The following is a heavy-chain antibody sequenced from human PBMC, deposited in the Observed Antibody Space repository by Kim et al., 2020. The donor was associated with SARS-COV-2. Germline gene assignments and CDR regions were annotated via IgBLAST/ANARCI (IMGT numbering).Heavy chain of an antibody. J-gene: IGHJ3*02. V-gene: IGHV4-59*08. Sequence: SETLSLTCTVSGGSISSYYWSWIRQPPGKGLEWIGYIYYSGSTNYNPSLKSRVTISVDTSKNQFSLKLSSVTAADTAVYYCARQRRITMIVVVPDAFDI. CDR2: IYYSGST. CDR1: GGSISSYY. CDR3: ARQRRITMIVVVPDAFDI. D-gene: IGHD3-22*01.